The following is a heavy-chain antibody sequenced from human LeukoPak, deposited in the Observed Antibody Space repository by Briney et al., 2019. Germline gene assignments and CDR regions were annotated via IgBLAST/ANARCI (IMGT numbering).Heavy chain of an antibody. CDR1: GYSISSNHY. CDR3: ARGTSYPCDNFDY. J-gene: IGHJ4*02. V-gene: IGHV4-38-2*01. D-gene: IGHD2-21*01. CDR2: IYHSGST. Sequence: SETLSLTCAVSGYSISSNHYWGWIRQPPGKGLEWIGSIYHSGSTYYKPSLKSRVTISVDTSKNQFSLRLSSVTAADTAAYYCARGTSYPCDNFDYWGQGTLVTVSS.